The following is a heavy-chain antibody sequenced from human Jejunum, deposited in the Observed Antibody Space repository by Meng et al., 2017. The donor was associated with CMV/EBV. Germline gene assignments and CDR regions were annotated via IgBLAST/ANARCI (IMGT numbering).Heavy chain of an antibody. D-gene: IGHD2/OR15-2a*01. CDR1: GGTFSTYA. J-gene: IGHJ4*02. Sequence: QVQLMQSGAEVKEPGSSVKFPCKASGGTFSTYAISWVRQAPGQGLEWMGGIIPAYGTTTYAPKFQGRVTITTVESTGTVYVELPTLGSEDTAVYYCATHPRRLLIPPPFDYWGQGTLVTVSS. CDR3: ATHPRRLLIPPPFDY. CDR2: IIPAYGTT. V-gene: IGHV1-69*05.